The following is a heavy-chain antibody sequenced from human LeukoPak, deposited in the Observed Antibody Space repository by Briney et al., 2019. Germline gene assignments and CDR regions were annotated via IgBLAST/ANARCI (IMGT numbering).Heavy chain of an antibody. CDR3: ARGGYYYDSSGYFPV. V-gene: IGHV4-59*01. Sequence: SETLSLTRTVSRGSLSRYSWRWIRQPPGKGLEWIGYIYYSGSTNYNPPLTSRDTISVDTSKNQFSLKLSSVTGADTAVYYFARGGYYYDSSGYFPVWGQGTMVTVSS. CDR1: RGSLSRYS. CDR2: IYYSGST. D-gene: IGHD3-22*01. J-gene: IGHJ3*01.